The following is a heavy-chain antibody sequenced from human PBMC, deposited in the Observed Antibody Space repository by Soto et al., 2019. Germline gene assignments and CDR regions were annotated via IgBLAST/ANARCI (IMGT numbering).Heavy chain of an antibody. CDR3: ARVSSVNNCTNGVCVLFDP. J-gene: IGHJ5*02. Sequence: PSETLSLTCAVSGGSISSGGYSWSWIRQPPGKGLEWIGYIYHSGSTYYNPSLKSRVTISVDRSKNQFSLKLSSVTAADTAVYYCARVSSVNNCTNGVCVLFDPWGQGTLVTVSS. D-gene: IGHD2-8*01. CDR1: GGSISSGGYS. CDR2: IYHSGST. V-gene: IGHV4-30-2*01.